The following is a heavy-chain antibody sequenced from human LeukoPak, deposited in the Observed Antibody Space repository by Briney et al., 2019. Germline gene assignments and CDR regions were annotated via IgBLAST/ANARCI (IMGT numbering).Heavy chain of an antibody. J-gene: IGHJ5*02. Sequence: PGGSLRLSCAASGFTFSSYAMSWVRQAPGKGLEWVSAISGSGGSTYYADSVKGRFTISRDNAKNSLYLQMNSLRAEDTAVFYCARYYYGSGTSFDPWGQGTLVTVSS. D-gene: IGHD3-10*01. CDR3: ARYYYGSGTSFDP. CDR2: ISGSGGST. V-gene: IGHV3-23*01. CDR1: GFTFSSYA.